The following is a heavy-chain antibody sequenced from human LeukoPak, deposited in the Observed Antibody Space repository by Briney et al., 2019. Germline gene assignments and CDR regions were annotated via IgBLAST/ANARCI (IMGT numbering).Heavy chain of an antibody. Sequence: GGSLRLSCAASGFTFSHYAMSWVRQAPGKGLEWVAVISYDGSNKYYGDSVKGRFTISRDNSKNTLYLQVNSVRIDDTAVYYCAKDSSSGSSYYFHGMEVWGLGTTVTISS. V-gene: IGHV3-30*18. CDR1: GFTFSHYA. CDR3: AKDSSSGSSYYFHGMEV. D-gene: IGHD3-10*01. CDR2: ISYDGSNK. J-gene: IGHJ6*02.